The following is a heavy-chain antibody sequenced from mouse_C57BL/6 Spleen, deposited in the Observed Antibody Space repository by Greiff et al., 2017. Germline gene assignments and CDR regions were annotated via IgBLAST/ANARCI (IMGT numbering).Heavy chain of an antibody. D-gene: IGHD2-3*01. Sequence: VQLQQSGAELVRPGASVTLSCKASGYTFTDYEMHWVKQTPVHGLEWIGAIDPVTGGTAYNQKFKGKAILTADKSSSTAYMELRSLTSEDSAVYYCTRDDGYHFDYWGQGTTLTVSS. CDR3: TRDDGYHFDY. J-gene: IGHJ2*01. CDR2: IDPVTGGT. CDR1: GYTFTDYE. V-gene: IGHV1-15*01.